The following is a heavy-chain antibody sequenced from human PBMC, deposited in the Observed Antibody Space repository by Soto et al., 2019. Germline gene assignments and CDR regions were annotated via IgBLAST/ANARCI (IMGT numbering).Heavy chain of an antibody. V-gene: IGHV1-69*01. D-gene: IGHD1-26*01. CDR3: AREHFRYSGSQGYYYYGMDV. Sequence: QVQLVQSGAEVKKPGSSVKVSCKASGGTFSSYAISWVRQAPGQGLEWMGGIIPIFGTANYAQKFQGRVTITADESTSTAYMELGSLRSEDTAVYYCAREHFRYSGSQGYYYYGMDVWGQGTTVTVSS. CDR2: IIPIFGTA. J-gene: IGHJ6*02. CDR1: GGTFSSYA.